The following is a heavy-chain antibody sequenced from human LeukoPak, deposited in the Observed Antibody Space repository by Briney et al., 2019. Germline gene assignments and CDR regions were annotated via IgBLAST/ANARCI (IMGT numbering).Heavy chain of an antibody. Sequence: KTSETLSLTCTVSGVSISSSNSYWGWIRQPPGKGLEWSGSIYYSGNTYYNASLKSQVSISIDTSKNQFSLRLTSVTAADTAVYYCARQTGSGLFILPGGQGTLVTVSS. V-gene: IGHV4-39*01. D-gene: IGHD3/OR15-3a*01. CDR3: ARQTGSGLFILP. J-gene: IGHJ4*02. CDR1: GVSISSSNSY. CDR2: IYYSGNT.